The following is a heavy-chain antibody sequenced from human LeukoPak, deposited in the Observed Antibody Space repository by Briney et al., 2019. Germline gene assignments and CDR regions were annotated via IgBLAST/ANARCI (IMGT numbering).Heavy chain of an antibody. CDR1: GYTFTRYY. CDR3: ASGSLASYFDH. V-gene: IGHV1-2*02. CDR2: INPNSGGT. Sequence: ASVKVSCKTSGYTFTRYYMQWVRQAPGHGLEWMGWINPNSGGTKYVQKFQGRVTMTRDTSISTAYMELSRLRSDDTAVYYCASGSLASYFDHWGQGTLVTVSS. J-gene: IGHJ4*02. D-gene: IGHD3-16*01.